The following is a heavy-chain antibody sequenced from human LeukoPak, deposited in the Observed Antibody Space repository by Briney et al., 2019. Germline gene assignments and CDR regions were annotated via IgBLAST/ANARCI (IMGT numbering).Heavy chain of an antibody. CDR3: ARMGYYESSGYYEY. J-gene: IGHJ4*02. CDR1: GYTFTDYY. V-gene: IGHV1-2*06. CDR2: INPNSGGT. D-gene: IGHD3-22*01. Sequence: GASVKVSCKASGYTFTDYYMHWVRQAPGQGLEWMGRINPNSGGTNYAQKFQGRVTMTRDTSISTVYMELSRLRSDDTAVYYCARMGYYESSGYYEYWGQGTLVTVSS.